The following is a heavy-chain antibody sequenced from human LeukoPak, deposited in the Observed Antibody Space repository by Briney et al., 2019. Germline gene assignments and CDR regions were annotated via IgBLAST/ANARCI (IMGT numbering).Heavy chain of an antibody. CDR1: GYSFTSYW. D-gene: IGHD3-22*01. CDR3: ARRGVDYYDSSGFPFDY. J-gene: IGHJ4*02. V-gene: IGHV5-51*01. CDR2: IYPGDSDT. Sequence: GESLQISCQGSGYSFTSYWIGWVRQMPGKGLEWMGIIYPGDSDTRYSPSFQGKVTISADKSISTAYLQWSSLKASDTAMYYCARRGVDYYDSSGFPFDYWGQGTLVTVSS.